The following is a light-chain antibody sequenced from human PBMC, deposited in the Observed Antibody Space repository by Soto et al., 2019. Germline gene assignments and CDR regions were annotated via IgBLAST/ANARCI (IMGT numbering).Light chain of an antibody. CDR2: AAS. J-gene: IGKJ5*01. CDR3: QQTVGKPLVT. CDR1: QGISSY. V-gene: IGKV1-8*01. Sequence: AIRVTPSSSPPSASTWDRGPIPFRASQGISSYLAWYQQKPGKAPKLLIYAASTLQSGVPSRFSGSGSGTDFTLTISSLQPEDFAIYYCQQTVGKPLVTFGQGTRLEIK.